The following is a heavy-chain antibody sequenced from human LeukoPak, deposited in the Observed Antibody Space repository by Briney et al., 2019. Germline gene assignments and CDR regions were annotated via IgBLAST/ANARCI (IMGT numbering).Heavy chain of an antibody. CDR2: ISGSGGST. J-gene: IGHJ4*02. Sequence: SGGSLRLSCAASGFTFSSYAMSWVRQAPGKGLEWVSAISGSGGSTYYADSVKGRFTISRDNSKNTLYLQMNSLRAEDTAVYYCAKGDSSAYSPMDYWGQGTLVTVSS. CDR1: GFTFSSYA. D-gene: IGHD3-22*01. V-gene: IGHV3-23*01. CDR3: AKGDSSAYSPMDY.